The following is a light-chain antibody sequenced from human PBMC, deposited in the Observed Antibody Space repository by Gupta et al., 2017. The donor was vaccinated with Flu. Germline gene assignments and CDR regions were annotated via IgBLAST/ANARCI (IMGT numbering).Light chain of an antibody. V-gene: IGKV3-15*01. CDR2: GAS. CDR3: QQYDNWPPLT. J-gene: IGKJ4*01. CDR1: QSVSSN. Sequence: ALLSVSAGESVTLSCRASQSVSSNLAWYQQKPGQAPRLLIYGASTRATGIPARFSGSGYGTEFTLTISSRQSEDFVLYYCQQYDNWPPLTFGGGTKVEIK.